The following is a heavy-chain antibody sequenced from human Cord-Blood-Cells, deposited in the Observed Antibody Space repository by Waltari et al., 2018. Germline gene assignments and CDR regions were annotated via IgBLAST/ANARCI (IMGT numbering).Heavy chain of an antibody. Sequence: GGLVQPGGSLRLSCAASGLTFSSYAMSWVRQAPGKGLEWVSAISGSGGSTYYADSVKGRFTISRDNSKNTLYLQMNSLRAEDTAVYYCAKDRVAARFRYYYGMDVWGQGTTVTVSS. CDR2: ISGSGGST. CDR1: GLTFSSYA. J-gene: IGHJ6*02. V-gene: IGHV3-23*01. D-gene: IGHD6-6*01. CDR3: AKDRVAARFRYYYGMDV.